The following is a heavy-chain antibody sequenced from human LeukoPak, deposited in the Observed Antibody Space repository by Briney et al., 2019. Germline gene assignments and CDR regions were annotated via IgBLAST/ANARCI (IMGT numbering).Heavy chain of an antibody. CDR1: GFTVSSNY. D-gene: IGHD3-10*01. Sequence: PGGSLRLSCAASGFTVSSNYMSWVRQAPGKGLEWVSGIYSGGSTYYADSVKGRFTISRDNSNNTLYLQMNSLRAEDTAVYYCARAPRTMVRGVILSWFDPWGQGTLVTVSS. V-gene: IGHV3-53*01. CDR3: ARAPRTMVRGVILSWFDP. J-gene: IGHJ5*02. CDR2: IYSGGST.